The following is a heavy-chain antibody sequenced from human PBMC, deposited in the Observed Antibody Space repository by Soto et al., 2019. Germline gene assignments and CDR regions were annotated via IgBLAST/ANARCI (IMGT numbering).Heavy chain of an antibody. Sequence: LRLSCEASGFPFGNYHMSWVRQAPGKGLEWVAGISAGGDGTTYADSVKGRFTISRDNSRNTLYLQMNSLRVEDTAVYYCAKEPILQRVYWGQGTLFTVS. J-gene: IGHJ4*01. D-gene: IGHD1-1*01. CDR2: ISAGGDGT. CDR3: AKEPILQRVY. CDR1: GFPFGNYH. V-gene: IGHV3-23*01.